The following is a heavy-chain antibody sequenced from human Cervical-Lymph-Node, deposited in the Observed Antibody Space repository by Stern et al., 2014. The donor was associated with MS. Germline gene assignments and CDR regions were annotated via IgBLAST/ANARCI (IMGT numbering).Heavy chain of an antibody. D-gene: IGHD2-15*01. CDR1: GDTFSTSL. CDR2: IIPIFGTP. CDR3: ASVVGRSHYFDY. J-gene: IGHJ4*02. V-gene: IGHV1-69*01. Sequence: QMQLVQSGAEVKKPGSSVKVSCKASGDTFSTSLITWVRQAPGQGPEWMGGIIPIFGTPKYARRFQGRVTITAAESKNKAYMEMSSLRSDYKAVYYCASVVGRSHYFDYWGQGTLVTVSS.